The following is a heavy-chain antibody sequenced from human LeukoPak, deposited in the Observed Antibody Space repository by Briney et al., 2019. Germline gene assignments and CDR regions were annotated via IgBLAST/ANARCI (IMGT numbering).Heavy chain of an antibody. Sequence: SETLSLTCTVSGGSISRYYWSWIRQPPGKGLEWIGYMYYSGSTNYNPSLKSRVTISVDTSKNQFSLKLSSVTAADTAVYYCARVTMVQGVSYWGQGTLVTVSS. CDR2: MYYSGST. CDR3: ARVTMVQGVSY. CDR1: GGSISRYY. V-gene: IGHV4-59*08. J-gene: IGHJ4*02. D-gene: IGHD3-10*01.